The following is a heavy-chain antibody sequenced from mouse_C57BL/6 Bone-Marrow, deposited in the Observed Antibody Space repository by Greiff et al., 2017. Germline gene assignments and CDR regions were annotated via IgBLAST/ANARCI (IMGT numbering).Heavy chain of an antibody. V-gene: IGHV5-12*01. J-gene: IGHJ1*03. CDR1: GFTFSDYY. D-gene: IGHD1-1*01. CDR2: ISNGGGST. Sequence: DVKLVESGGGLVQPGGSLKLSCAASGFTFSDYYMYWVRQTPEKRLGWVAYISNGGGSTYYPDTVQGRFTISRDNAKNTLYLQMSRLKSEDTAMYYCARGIYYYGSSYPYWYFDVWGTGTTVTVSS. CDR3: ARGIYYYGSSYPYWYFDV.